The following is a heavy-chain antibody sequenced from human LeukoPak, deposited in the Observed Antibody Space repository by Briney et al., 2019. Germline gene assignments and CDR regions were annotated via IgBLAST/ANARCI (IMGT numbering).Heavy chain of an antibody. CDR1: GFSFSNVW. V-gene: IGHV3-23*01. J-gene: IGHJ4*02. D-gene: IGHD6-13*01. Sequence: GGSLRLSCAASGFSFSNVWMSWVRQAPGKGLEWVSAISGSGGSTYYADSVKGRFTISRDNSKNTLYLQMNSLRAEDTSIYFCAKALEQETVIALDSWGQGTLVTVSS. CDR3: AKALEQETVIALDS. CDR2: ISGSGGST.